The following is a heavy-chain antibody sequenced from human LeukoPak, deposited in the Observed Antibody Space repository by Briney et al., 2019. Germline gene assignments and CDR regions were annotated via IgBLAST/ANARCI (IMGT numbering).Heavy chain of an antibody. CDR2: INHSGST. CDR3: ARRLDWVAARRNWFDP. V-gene: IGHV4-34*01. D-gene: IGHD6-6*01. J-gene: IGHJ5*02. Sequence: PSETLSLTCAVYGGSFSGYYWSWLRQPPGKGLEWIGEINHSGSTNYNPSLKSRVTISVATSKNQFSLKLSSVTAADTAVYYCARRLDWVAARRNWFDPWGQGTLVTVSS. CDR1: GGSFSGYY.